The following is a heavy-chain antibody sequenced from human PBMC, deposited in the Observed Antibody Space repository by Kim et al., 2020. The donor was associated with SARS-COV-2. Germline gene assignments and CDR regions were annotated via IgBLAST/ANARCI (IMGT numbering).Heavy chain of an antibody. D-gene: IGHD3-22*01. V-gene: IGHV4-31*03. Sequence: SETLSLTCTVSGGSISSGGYYWSWIRQHPGKGLEWIGYIYYSGSTYYNPSLKSRVTISVDTSKNQFSLKLSSVTAADTAVYYCARDWRGSGYPPYGMDVWGQGTTVTVSS. CDR2: IYYSGST. CDR1: GGSISSGGYY. CDR3: ARDWRGSGYPPYGMDV. J-gene: IGHJ6*02.